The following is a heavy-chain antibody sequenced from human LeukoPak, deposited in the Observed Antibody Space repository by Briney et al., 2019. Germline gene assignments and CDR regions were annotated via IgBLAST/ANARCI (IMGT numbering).Heavy chain of an antibody. CDR1: GFTFTYYA. CDR2: ISASGDTS. Sequence: TGGSLRLSCAASGFTFTYYAMSWVRQAPGKGLEWVSGISASGDTSYYADSVKGRFTISRDNSKNTLFLQMNSLRAEDTAIYYCVKALLRSGSYLPYFDYWGQGTLVTVSS. V-gene: IGHV3-23*01. J-gene: IGHJ4*02. CDR3: VKALLRSGSYLPYFDY. D-gene: IGHD1-26*01.